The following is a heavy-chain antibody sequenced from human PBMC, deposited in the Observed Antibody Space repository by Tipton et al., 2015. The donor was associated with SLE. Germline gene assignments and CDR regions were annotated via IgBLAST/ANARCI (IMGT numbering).Heavy chain of an antibody. CDR1: GGSINGYY. D-gene: IGHD1-26*01. Sequence: VSGGSINGYYWSWIRQPPGKGLEWVGYIYDTGSTNYNPSLASRVTISVDTSKNQFSLKLSSVTAADTAVYYCAREGGSFWGQGTLVTVSS. CDR2: IYDTGST. J-gene: IGHJ4*02. V-gene: IGHV4-59*12. CDR3: AREGGSF.